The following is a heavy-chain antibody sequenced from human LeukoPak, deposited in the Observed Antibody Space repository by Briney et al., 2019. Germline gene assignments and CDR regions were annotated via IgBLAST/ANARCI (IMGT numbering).Heavy chain of an antibody. Sequence: GGSLRLSCAASGFSFSNYDMNWVRQAPGKGLEWVSHISISGGTIYYADSVNGRFSISRDNAKNSLYLQMNSLRAEDTALYYCAREDSSGLDYWGQGTLVTVSS. CDR2: ISISGGTI. V-gene: IGHV3-48*03. J-gene: IGHJ4*02. CDR1: GFSFSNYD. CDR3: AREDSSGLDY. D-gene: IGHD3-22*01.